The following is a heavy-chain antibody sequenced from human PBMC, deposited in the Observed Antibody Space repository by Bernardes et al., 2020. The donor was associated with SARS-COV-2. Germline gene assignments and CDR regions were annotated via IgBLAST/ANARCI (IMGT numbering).Heavy chain of an antibody. CDR1: GFNFTNAW. D-gene: IGHD2-2*02. J-gene: IGHJ6*02. CDR2: IKSKTDDGTT. CDR3: SVYCISSSCYRSHGMDV. V-gene: IGHV3-15*01. Sequence: GGSLRLSCAASGFNFTNAWMNWVRQAPGKGLEWVGRIKSKTDDGTTEYAAPVKGRITISRDDSENTLYLQMNSLKTEDTAVYYCSVYCISSSCYRSHGMDVWGQGTTVTVSS.